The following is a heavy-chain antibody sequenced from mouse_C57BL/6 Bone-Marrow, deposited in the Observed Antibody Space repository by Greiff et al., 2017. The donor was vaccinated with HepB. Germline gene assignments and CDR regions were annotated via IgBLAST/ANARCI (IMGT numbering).Heavy chain of an antibody. J-gene: IGHJ3*01. CDR2: INSDGGST. V-gene: IGHV5-2*01. CDR3: ARHDPLLYHPIFFAY. D-gene: IGHD2-12*01. CDR1: EYEFPSHD. Sequence: EVKLMESGGGLVQPGESLKLSCESNEYEFPSHDMSWVRKTPEKRLELVAAINSDGGSTYYPDTMERRFIISRDNTKKTLYLQMSSLRSEDTALYYCARHDPLLYHPIFFAYWGQGTLVTVSA.